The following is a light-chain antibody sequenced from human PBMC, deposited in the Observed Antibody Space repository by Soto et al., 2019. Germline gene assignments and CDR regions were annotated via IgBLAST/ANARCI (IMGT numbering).Light chain of an antibody. CDR3: QQNKDWPGT. J-gene: IGKJ1*01. Sequence: EIVLTQFPGTVSLSPGKRATLSCRVSQSVGSYYLAWYQQKPGQAPRLLIYDASSRATGVPVRFSGSGSGTEFTLTISSLQSEDFGVYYCQQNKDWPGTFGQGTKV. CDR1: QSVGSYY. CDR2: DAS. V-gene: IGKV3D-20*02.